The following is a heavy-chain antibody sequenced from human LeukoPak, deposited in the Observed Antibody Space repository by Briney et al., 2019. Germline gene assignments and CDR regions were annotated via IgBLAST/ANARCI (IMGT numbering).Heavy chain of an antibody. J-gene: IGHJ4*02. Sequence: SETLSLTCTVSGGSISSGSYYWSWIRQPAGKGLEWIGRIYTSGSTNYNPSLKSRVTISVDTSKNQFSLKLSSVTAADTAVYYCARAVYSSSALDYWGQGTLVTVSS. V-gene: IGHV4-61*02. CDR2: IYTSGST. CDR3: ARAVYSSSALDY. D-gene: IGHD6-13*01. CDR1: GGSISSGSYY.